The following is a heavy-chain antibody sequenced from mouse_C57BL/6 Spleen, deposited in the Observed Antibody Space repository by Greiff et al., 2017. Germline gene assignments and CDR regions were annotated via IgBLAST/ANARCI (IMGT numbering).Heavy chain of an antibody. J-gene: IGHJ4*01. Sequence: EVQVVESGGGLVKPGGSLKLSCAASGFTFSDYGMHWVRQAPEKGLEWVAYISSGSSTIYYADTVKGRFTISRDNAKKTLFLQMTSLRSEDTAMYYCARPGVYYDYEDYAMDYWGQGTSVTVSS. D-gene: IGHD2-4*01. CDR1: GFTFSDYG. CDR3: ARPGVYYDYEDYAMDY. CDR2: ISSGSSTI. V-gene: IGHV5-17*01.